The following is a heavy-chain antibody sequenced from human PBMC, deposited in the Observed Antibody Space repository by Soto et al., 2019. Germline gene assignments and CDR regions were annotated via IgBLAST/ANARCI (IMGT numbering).Heavy chain of an antibody. J-gene: IGHJ4*02. CDR3: AKRLCTVTTVCEC. CDR2: ISGSGGNT. V-gene: IGHV3-23*01. Sequence: PWGSLRLSCAASGLTSSTYGMSWVRQAPGKGLEWVSGISGSGGNTYYADSVKGRFTISRDNSKNMLYLQMNSLRAEDTAVYYCAKRLCTVTTVCECWGKGNRVTVSS. D-gene: IGHD4-17*01. CDR1: GLTSSTYG.